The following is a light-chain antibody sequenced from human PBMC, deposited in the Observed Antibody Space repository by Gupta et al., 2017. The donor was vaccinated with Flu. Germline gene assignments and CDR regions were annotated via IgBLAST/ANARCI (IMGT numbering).Light chain of an antibody. CDR1: QSVSSRY. CDR2: AAS. CDR3: QQYGSSAPIT. J-gene: IGKJ5*01. Sequence: EIVLTQSPGTLSLSPGERATLSCRASQSVSSRYLAWYQQKPGQAPRLLIYAASSRATGIPDRFTGSGSGTDFTLTITRLEPEDFAVYYCQQYGSSAPITFGQGTRLDIK. V-gene: IGKV3-20*01.